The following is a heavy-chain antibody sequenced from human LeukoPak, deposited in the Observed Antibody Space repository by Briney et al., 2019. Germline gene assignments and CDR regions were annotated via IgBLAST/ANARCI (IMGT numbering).Heavy chain of an antibody. V-gene: IGHV4-34*01. D-gene: IGHD1-1*01. J-gene: IGHJ3*02. Sequence: SETLSLTCAVYGGSFSGYYWSWIRQPPGKGLEWIGEINHSGSTNYNPSLKSRVTISVDTSKSQFSLQLSSVTAADPAVYYCARTLGRVQLERQVGHAFDIWGQGTMVTVSS. CDR1: GGSFSGYY. CDR2: INHSGST. CDR3: ARTLGRVQLERQVGHAFDI.